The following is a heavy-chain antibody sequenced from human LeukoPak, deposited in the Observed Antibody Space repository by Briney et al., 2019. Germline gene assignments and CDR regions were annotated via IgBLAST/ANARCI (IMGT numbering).Heavy chain of an antibody. CDR1: GFTFSSYE. CDR3: ARDPYSGSRHFDY. D-gene: IGHD1-26*01. CDR2: ISSSGSTI. V-gene: IGHV3-48*03. Sequence: PGGSLRLSCAASGFTFSSYEMNWVRQAPGKGLEWVSYISSSGSTIYYADSVKGRFTISRDNAKNSLYLQTNSLRAEDTAVYYCARDPYSGSRHFDYWGQGTLVTVSS. J-gene: IGHJ4*02.